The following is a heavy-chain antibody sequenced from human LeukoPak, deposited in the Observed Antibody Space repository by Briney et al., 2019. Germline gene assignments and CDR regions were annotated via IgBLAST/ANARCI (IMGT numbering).Heavy chain of an antibody. CDR1: GYSFTNNW. CDR2: IYPGDSDT. Sequence: GESLKISCKGSGYSFTNNWIGWVRQTPGKGLEWMGIIYPGDSDTRYSPSFEGQVTISADKSISTAYLQCNSLKASDTAMYYCAMAYGGHGGSFDYWGQGTLVTVSS. V-gene: IGHV5-51*01. CDR3: AMAYGGHGGSFDY. D-gene: IGHD4-23*01. J-gene: IGHJ4*02.